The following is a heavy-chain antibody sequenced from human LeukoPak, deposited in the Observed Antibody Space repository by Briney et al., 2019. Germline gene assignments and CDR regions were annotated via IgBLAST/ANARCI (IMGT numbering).Heavy chain of an antibody. J-gene: IGHJ4*02. CDR3: ARATRDHLLLFDY. D-gene: IGHD2/OR15-2a*01. V-gene: IGHV3-33*01. Sequence: GGSLRLSCAASGFTFSSYGMHWVRQAPGKGLEWVAVIWYDGGNKYYADSVKGRFTISRDNSKNTLYLQMNSLRAEDTAVYYCARATRDHLLLFDYWGQGTLVTVSS. CDR1: GFTFSSYG. CDR2: IWYDGGNK.